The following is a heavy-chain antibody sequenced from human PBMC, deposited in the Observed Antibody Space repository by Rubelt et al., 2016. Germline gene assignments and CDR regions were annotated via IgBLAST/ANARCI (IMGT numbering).Heavy chain of an antibody. CDR3: ARRLRGSSWGIVDY. D-gene: IGHD6-13*01. CDR2: IWYDGSKE. CDR1: SRSG. J-gene: IGHJ4*02. Sequence: SRSGMHWVRQAPGKGLEWLAAIWYDGSKEYYGDSVKGRFTISRDNSKNTLYLEINSLRAEDTAVYYCARRLRGSSWGIVDYWGQGTLVTVSS. V-gene: IGHV3-33*01.